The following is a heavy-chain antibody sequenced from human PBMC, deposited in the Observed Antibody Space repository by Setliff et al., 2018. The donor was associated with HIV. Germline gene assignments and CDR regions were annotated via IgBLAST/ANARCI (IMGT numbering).Heavy chain of an antibody. CDR3: ASHPPWLDRAEYFQH. D-gene: IGHD3-10*01. CDR2: ISAYNGNR. CDR1: GYTFNSYA. J-gene: IGHJ1*01. Sequence: ASVKVSCKTSGYTFNSYAISWVRQAPGQGLEWMGWISAYNGNRNYAKKFQGRVTVTKDSSTSIAYMELRNLRSNDTAVYYCASHPPWLDRAEYFQHWGQGTLVTVSS. V-gene: IGHV1-18*01.